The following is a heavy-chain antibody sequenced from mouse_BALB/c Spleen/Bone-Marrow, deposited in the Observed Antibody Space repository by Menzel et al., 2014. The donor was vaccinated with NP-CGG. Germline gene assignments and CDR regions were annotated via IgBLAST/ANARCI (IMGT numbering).Heavy chain of an antibody. CDR3: ARPQFISGRYYAMDY. D-gene: IGHD1-2*01. Sequence: QVHVKQSGAELVRPGTSVMISCKASGYAFTNYWLDWVKQSPGHGLEWIGDIYPGSGNTYFNEKFKGKATLTADKSSSTAYMQLSSLTSEDSAVYFCARPQFISGRYYAMDYWGQGTSVTVSS. J-gene: IGHJ4*01. CDR1: GYAFTNYW. V-gene: IGHV1-63*01. CDR2: IYPGSGNT.